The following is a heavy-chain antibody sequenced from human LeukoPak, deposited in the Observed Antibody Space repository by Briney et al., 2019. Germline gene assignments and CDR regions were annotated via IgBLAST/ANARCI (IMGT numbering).Heavy chain of an antibody. CDR2: INIGGTNT. CDR1: GFTFNDYY. Sequence: GGSLRLSRAASGFTFNDYYMSWIRQAPGKGLEWLSYINIGGTNTNYADSVKGRFTISRDNAKKSLYLEMNNLRAEDTAVYYCATDGAGFDTWGQGVLVTVSS. CDR3: ATDGAGFDT. V-gene: IGHV3-11*01. J-gene: IGHJ5*02.